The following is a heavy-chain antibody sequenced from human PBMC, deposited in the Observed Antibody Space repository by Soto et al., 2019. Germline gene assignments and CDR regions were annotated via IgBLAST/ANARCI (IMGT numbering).Heavy chain of an antibody. CDR2: IKSKTDGGTT. J-gene: IGHJ5*02. V-gene: IGHV3-15*01. CDR3: TTDLARPLITRLNWFDP. Sequence: GGSLRLSCAASGFTFSNAWMSWVRQAPGKGLEWVGRIKSKTDGGTTDYAAPVKGRFTISRDDSKNTLYLQMNSLKTEDTAVYYCTTDLARPLITRLNWFDPWGQGTLVTVSS. D-gene: IGHD3-10*01. CDR1: GFTFSNAW.